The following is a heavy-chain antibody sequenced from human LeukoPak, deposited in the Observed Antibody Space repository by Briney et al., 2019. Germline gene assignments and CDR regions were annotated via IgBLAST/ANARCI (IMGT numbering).Heavy chain of an antibody. CDR2: ISWNSGSI. V-gene: IGHV3-9*03. CDR1: GFTFDDYA. J-gene: IGHJ4*02. Sequence: GRSLTLSCAASGFTFDDYAMHWVRQAPGKGLAWVSGISWNSGSIGYAGSVKGRFTISRDNAKNSLYLQMNSLRAEDMALYYCAKDLSAITGTTSSGFDYWGQGTLVTVSS. D-gene: IGHD1-7*01. CDR3: AKDLSAITGTTSSGFDY.